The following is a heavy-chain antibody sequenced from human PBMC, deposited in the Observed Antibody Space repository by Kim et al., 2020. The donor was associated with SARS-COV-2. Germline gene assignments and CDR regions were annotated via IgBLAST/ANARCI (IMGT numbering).Heavy chain of an antibody. CDR1: GYTFTSYA. Sequence: ASVKVSCKASGYTFTSYAMNWVRQAPGQGLEWMGWINTNTGNPTYAQGFTGRFVFSLDTSVSTAYLQISSLKAEDTAVYYCARNRRGVQFWPRYPTYYYYGMDVWGQGTTVTVSS. J-gene: IGHJ6*02. D-gene: IGHD3-3*02. CDR2: INTNTGNP. CDR3: ARNRRGVQFWPRYPTYYYYGMDV. V-gene: IGHV7-4-1*02.